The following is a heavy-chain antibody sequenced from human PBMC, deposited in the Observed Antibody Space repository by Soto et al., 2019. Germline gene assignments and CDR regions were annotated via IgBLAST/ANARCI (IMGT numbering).Heavy chain of an antibody. V-gene: IGHV3-33*01. D-gene: IGHD2-15*01. CDR1: GFTFSSYG. CDR3: ARDGYCSGGSCYSVPVFDY. CDR2: IWYDGSNK. J-gene: IGHJ4*02. Sequence: PGGSLRLSCAASGFTFSSYGMHWVRQAPGKGLEWVAVIWYDGSNKYYADSVKGRFTISRDNSKNTLYLQMNSLRAEDTAVYYCARDGYCSGGSCYSVPVFDYRGQGT.